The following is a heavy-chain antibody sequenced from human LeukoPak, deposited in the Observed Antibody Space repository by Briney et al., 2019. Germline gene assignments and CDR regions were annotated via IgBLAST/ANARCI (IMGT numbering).Heavy chain of an antibody. CDR3: ARGRIAVAGGVDY. D-gene: IGHD6-19*01. J-gene: IGHJ4*02. V-gene: IGHV4-39*07. Sequence: PSETLSLTCTVSGGSISSSSYYWGWIRQPPGKGLEWIGSIYYSGSTYYNPSLKSRVTISVDTSKNQFSLKLSSVTAADTAVYYCARGRIAVAGGVDYWGQGTLVTVSS. CDR2: IYYSGST. CDR1: GGSISSSSYY.